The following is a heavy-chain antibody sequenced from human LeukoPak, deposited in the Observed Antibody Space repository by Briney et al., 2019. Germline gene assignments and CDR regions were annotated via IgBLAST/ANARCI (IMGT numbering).Heavy chain of an antibody. D-gene: IGHD6-13*01. CDR2: IRYDGSNK. CDR3: AKARIAAAGLSAFDI. V-gene: IGHV3-30*02. Sequence: SGGSLRLSCAASGFTFSSYGMHWVRQAPGKGLEWVAFIRYDGSNKYYADSVKGRFTISRDNSKNTLYLQMNSLRAEDTAVYYCAKARIAAAGLSAFDIWGQGTMVTVSS. J-gene: IGHJ3*02. CDR1: GFTFSSYG.